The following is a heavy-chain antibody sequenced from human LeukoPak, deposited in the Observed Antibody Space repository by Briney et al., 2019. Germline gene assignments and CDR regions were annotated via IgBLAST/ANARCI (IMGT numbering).Heavy chain of an antibody. CDR1: GGSISTSNYH. Sequence: SETLSLTCTVAGGSISTSNYHWGWIRQPPGKGLEWIGTIYYSGSAYYNPSLKSRVTISMDTSKNQFSLRLSSVTAADTAVYYCARDSLWKVVEIATYYFDYWGQGTLVTVSS. CDR2: IYYSGSA. CDR3: ARDSLWKVVEIATYYFDY. J-gene: IGHJ4*02. V-gene: IGHV4-39*07. D-gene: IGHD5-24*01.